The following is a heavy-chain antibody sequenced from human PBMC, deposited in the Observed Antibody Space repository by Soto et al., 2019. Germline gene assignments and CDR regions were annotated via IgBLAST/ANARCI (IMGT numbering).Heavy chain of an antibody. CDR3: DGSDF. D-gene: IGHD1-26*01. CDR2: ISGDGSGT. Sequence: GGSLRLSCAASGFTFSAYAMSWARQAPGKGLEWVSTISGDGSGTHYADSVRGRFTISRDNSKSTVYLQMESLRVEDTAIYYCDGSDFWGQGTRVTVSS. V-gene: IGHV3-23*01. J-gene: IGHJ4*02. CDR1: GFTFSAYA.